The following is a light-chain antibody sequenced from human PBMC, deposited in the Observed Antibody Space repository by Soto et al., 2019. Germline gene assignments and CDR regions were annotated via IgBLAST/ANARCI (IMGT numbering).Light chain of an antibody. CDR2: KAS. J-gene: IGKJ4*01. V-gene: IGKV1-5*03. CDR1: QSISTW. CDR3: QHYDSFPLT. Sequence: IQIARSPARLSAGVGDRVTISWGASQSISTWLAWYQQKPGKAPKVLIYKASNLESGVPSRFSGSGSGTEFTLTISSLQPDDFASYYCQHYDSFPLTFGGGTKVDIK.